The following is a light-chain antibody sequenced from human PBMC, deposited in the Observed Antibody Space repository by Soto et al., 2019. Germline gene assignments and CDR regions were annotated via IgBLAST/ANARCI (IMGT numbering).Light chain of an antibody. CDR3: QKYNNWPQDST. CDR2: GAY. Sequence: EITMTQSPATLSVSPGERATLSCRASQSVGSNLAWYQQKPGQAPRLLIYGAYTRATSNPARFSGSGAVTERTRSINSLQSEDFALSFCQKYNNWPQDSTCDQGTKVEIK. V-gene: IGKV3-15*01. J-gene: IGKJ1*01. CDR1: QSVGSN.